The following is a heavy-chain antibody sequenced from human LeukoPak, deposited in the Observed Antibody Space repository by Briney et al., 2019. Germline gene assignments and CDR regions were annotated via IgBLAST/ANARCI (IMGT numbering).Heavy chain of an antibody. D-gene: IGHD5-18*01. V-gene: IGHV3-21*01. CDR1: GFTFSTYN. CDR2: IGTSSSYI. Sequence: GGSLRLSCAVSGFTFSTYNIHWVRQAPGKGLEWVSSIGTSSSYIYYADSVKGRFTISRDNAKNSLYLQMNSLRAEVTAVYYCTRDPYSYGSNWFDPWGQGTLVTVSS. J-gene: IGHJ5*02. CDR3: TRDPYSYGSNWFDP.